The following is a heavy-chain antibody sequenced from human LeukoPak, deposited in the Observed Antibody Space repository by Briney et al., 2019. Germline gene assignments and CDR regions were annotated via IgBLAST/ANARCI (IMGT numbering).Heavy chain of an antibody. V-gene: IGHV1-46*01. J-gene: IGHJ6*02. D-gene: IGHD6-19*01. Sequence: ASVKVSCKASGYTFTSYYMHWVRQAPGQGLEWMGIINPSGGSTSYAQKFQGRVTMTRDTSTSTVYMELSSLRSEDTAVYYCARGLSSGWPHYYYYGMDVWGQGTTVTVSS. CDR1: GYTFTSYY. CDR3: ARGLSSGWPHYYYYGMDV. CDR2: INPSGGST.